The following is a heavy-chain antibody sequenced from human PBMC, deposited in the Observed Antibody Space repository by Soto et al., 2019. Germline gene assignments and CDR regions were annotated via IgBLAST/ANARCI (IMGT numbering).Heavy chain of an antibody. D-gene: IGHD2-15*01. CDR3: AGYCSGGSCPDY. CDR1: GGSISSYF. V-gene: IGHV4-59*01. Sequence: QVQLQESGPGLVKPSETLSLTCTVSGGSISSYFWSWIRQPPGKGMEWLGNIHYSGNAKHNPSLKSRVSISGDKSKYQISLRLSSVTAADTAVYYCAGYCSGGSCPDYWGQGTLVTVSS. J-gene: IGHJ4*02. CDR2: IHYSGNA.